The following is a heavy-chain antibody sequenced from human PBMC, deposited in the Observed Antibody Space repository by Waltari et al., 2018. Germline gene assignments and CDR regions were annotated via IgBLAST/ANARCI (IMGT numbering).Heavy chain of an antibody. Sequence: EVQLVASGGGLVQPGGSLRLSCAASGFIFSSYAMSWVRQAPGKGLEWVSAISGPGDSTYSADAVKGRFTISRDNSKNTVYLQVNSLRAEDTAVYYCARLPGDYVGYWGQGTLVTVSS. D-gene: IGHD4-17*01. CDR2: ISGPGDST. CDR1: GFIFSSYA. V-gene: IGHV3-23*04. J-gene: IGHJ4*02. CDR3: ARLPGDYVGY.